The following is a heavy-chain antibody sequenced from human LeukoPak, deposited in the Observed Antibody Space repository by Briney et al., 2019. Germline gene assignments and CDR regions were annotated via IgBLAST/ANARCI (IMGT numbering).Heavy chain of an antibody. CDR3: ARHYGP. J-gene: IGHJ5*02. V-gene: IGHV4-39*01. D-gene: IGHD3-10*01. CDR2: IYDSGST. Sequence: SSYWMNWARQPPGKGLEWIGGIYDSGSTYYNPSLKSRVAISVDTSKNQFSLKLNSVTAANTAVYYCARHYGPWGQGTLVTVSS. CDR1: SSYW.